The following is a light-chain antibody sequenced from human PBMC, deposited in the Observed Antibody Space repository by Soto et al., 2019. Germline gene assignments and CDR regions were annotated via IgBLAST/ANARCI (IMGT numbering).Light chain of an antibody. CDR1: QSISSW. Sequence: DIQMTQSPSTLSASVGDRVTITCRASQSISSWLAWYQQKLGKAPKLLIYDASSLESGVPSRFSGSGSGTEFTLTISSLQPDDFATYYCQQYNSYSPERTFGQGTKVEIK. CDR2: DAS. CDR3: QQYNSYSPERT. V-gene: IGKV1-5*01. J-gene: IGKJ1*01.